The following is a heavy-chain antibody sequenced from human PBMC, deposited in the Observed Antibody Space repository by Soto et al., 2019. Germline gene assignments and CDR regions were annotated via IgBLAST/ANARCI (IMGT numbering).Heavy chain of an antibody. CDR1: GFTFSSYG. J-gene: IGHJ3*02. CDR2: ISYDGSNK. CDR3: AKDVGGIAAAAHAFDI. V-gene: IGHV3-30*18. D-gene: IGHD6-13*01. Sequence: GGSLRLSCAASGFTFSSYGMHWVRQAPGKGLEWVAVISYDGSNKYYADSVKGRFTISRDNSKNTLYLQMNSLRAEDTAVYYCAKDVGGIAAAAHAFDIWGQGTMVTVSS.